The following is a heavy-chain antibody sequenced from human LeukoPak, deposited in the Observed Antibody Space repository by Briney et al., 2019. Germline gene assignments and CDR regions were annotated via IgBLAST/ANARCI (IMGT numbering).Heavy chain of an antibody. CDR1: GFTFSSYG. V-gene: IGHV3-48*01. D-gene: IGHD3-9*01. CDR3: AKAPDYDVLTGTSFDY. CDR2: ISSSSRTI. Sequence: GGSLRLSCAVSGFTFSSYGMSWVRQAPGKGLEWVSYISSSSRTIYYTDSVKGRFTISRDNSKNTLYLQMNSLRAEDTAVYYCAKAPDYDVLTGTSFDYWGQGALVTVSS. J-gene: IGHJ4*02.